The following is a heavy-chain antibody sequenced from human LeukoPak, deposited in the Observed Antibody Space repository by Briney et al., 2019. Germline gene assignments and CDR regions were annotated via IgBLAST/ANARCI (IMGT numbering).Heavy chain of an antibody. V-gene: IGHV3-66*01. Sequence: GGSLRLSCAASGFTVSSNYMSWVRQAPGKRLEWVSVIYSGGSTYYADSVKGRFTISRDNSKNTLYLQMNSLRAEDTAVYYCARDVPPGYSYGYGFDPWGQGTLVTVSS. CDR1: GFTVSSNY. CDR3: ARDVPPGYSYGYGFDP. J-gene: IGHJ5*02. CDR2: IYSGGST. D-gene: IGHD5-18*01.